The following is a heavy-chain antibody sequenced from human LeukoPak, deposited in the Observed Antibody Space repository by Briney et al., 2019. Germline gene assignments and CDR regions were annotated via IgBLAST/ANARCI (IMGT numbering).Heavy chain of an antibody. CDR1: GGSISSYY. D-gene: IGHD4-11*01. V-gene: IGHV4-59*01. CDR3: ARETTNYLDYWYFDL. Sequence: SETLSLTCTVSGGSISSYYWSWIRQPPGKGLEWIGYIYYSGSTNYNPSLKSRVTISVDTSKNQFSLKLSSVTAADTAVYYCARETTNYLDYWYFDLWGRGTLVTVSS. J-gene: IGHJ2*01. CDR2: IYYSGST.